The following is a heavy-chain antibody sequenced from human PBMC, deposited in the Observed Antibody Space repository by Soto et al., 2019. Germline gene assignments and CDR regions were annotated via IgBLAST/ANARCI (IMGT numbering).Heavy chain of an antibody. D-gene: IGHD6-13*01. CDR3: AKGGLYISSSWYEGY. J-gene: IGHJ4*02. V-gene: IGHV3-23*01. Sequence: VQLLESGGGLVQPGGSLRLSCAASGFTFSNYAMSWVRQAPGKGLEWVSSIRGSGGSAYNADSVRGRFTISRDNSKNTLYLQMNSLRAEDTAVYYCAKGGLYISSSWYEGYWGQGTLVTVSS. CDR2: IRGSGGSA. CDR1: GFTFSNYA.